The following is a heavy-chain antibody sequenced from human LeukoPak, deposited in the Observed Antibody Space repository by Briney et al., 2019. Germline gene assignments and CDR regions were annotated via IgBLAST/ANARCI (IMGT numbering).Heavy chain of an antibody. CDR1: GFTFSSYG. CDR3: ARDRLHYGEYEKTLDY. J-gene: IGHJ4*02. CDR2: IRYDGNNK. V-gene: IGHV3-30*02. Sequence: GGSLRLSCAASGFTFSSYGMHWVRQAPGKGLEWVAFIRYDGNNKYYADSVKGRFTVSRDNSKNTLYLQMNSLRAEDTAVYYCARDRLHYGEYEKTLDYWGQGTLVTVSS. D-gene: IGHD4-17*01.